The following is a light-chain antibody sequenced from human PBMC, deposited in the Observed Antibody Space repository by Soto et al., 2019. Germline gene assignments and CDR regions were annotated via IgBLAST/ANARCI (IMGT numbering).Light chain of an antibody. J-gene: IGKJ3*01. CDR3: QQYNNWPPFT. CDR2: GAS. V-gene: IGKV3-15*01. CDR1: QSVSRS. Sequence: EIVMTQSPATLSVSPGERVTLSCRASQSVSRSLAWYQQKPGQAPRLLIYGASTRATGIPARFSGSGSGTDFSVTMSSLRTEYFADCYCQQYNNWPPFTFGPGTKVDIK.